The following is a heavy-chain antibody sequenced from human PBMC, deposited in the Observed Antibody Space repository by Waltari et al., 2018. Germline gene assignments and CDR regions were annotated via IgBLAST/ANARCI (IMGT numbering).Heavy chain of an antibody. CDR2: IYHSGST. V-gene: IGHV4-38-2*02. J-gene: IGHJ4*02. Sequence: QVQLQESGPGLVKPSETLSLTCAVSGYSISSGYYWGWIRQPPGKGLEWIGSIYHSGSTYYNPSLKSRVTISVDTSKNQFSLKLSSVTAGDTAVYYCARDLAAAGTGIDYWGQGTLVTVSS. CDR1: GYSISSGYY. D-gene: IGHD6-13*01. CDR3: ARDLAAAGTGIDY.